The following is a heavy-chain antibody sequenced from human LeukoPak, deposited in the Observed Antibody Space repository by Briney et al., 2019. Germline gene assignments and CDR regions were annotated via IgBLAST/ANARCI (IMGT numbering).Heavy chain of an antibody. D-gene: IGHD3-9*01. CDR3: ARSGRNRYYDILTGSKVPAEYFQH. CDR2: INHSGST. CDR1: GGSFSGFY. Sequence: PSETLSLTCAVYGGSFSGFYWSWIRQPPGKGLEWIGEINHSGSTNYNPSLKSRVTISVDTSKNQFSLKLSSVTAADTAVYYCARSGRNRYYDILTGSKVPAEYFQHWGQGTLVTVSS. J-gene: IGHJ1*01. V-gene: IGHV4-34*01.